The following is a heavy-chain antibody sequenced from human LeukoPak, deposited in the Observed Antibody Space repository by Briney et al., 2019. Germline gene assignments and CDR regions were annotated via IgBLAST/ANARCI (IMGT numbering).Heavy chain of an antibody. CDR1: GGTFSSYA. J-gene: IGHJ4*02. CDR2: INTNTGNP. Sequence: RASVKVSCKASGGTFSSYAISWVRQAPGQGLEWMGWINTNTGNPTYAQGFTGRFVFSLDTSVSTAYLQISSLKAEDTAVYYCARDMYGSGSYNDYWGQGTLVTVSS. D-gene: IGHD3-10*01. V-gene: IGHV7-4-1*02. CDR3: ARDMYGSGSYNDY.